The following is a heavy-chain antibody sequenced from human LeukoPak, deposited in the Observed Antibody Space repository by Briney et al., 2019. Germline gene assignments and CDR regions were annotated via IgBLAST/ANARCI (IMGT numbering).Heavy chain of an antibody. CDR3: ARMYSSGWYLNYYYGMDV. J-gene: IGHJ6*02. V-gene: IGHV3-48*03. CDR2: ISGSGGDI. CDR1: GLSFSSFE. Sequence: GGSLRLSCAASGLSFSSFEMTWVRQAPGKGLEWVSYISGSGGDIFYADSVKGRFTISRDNAKNSLYLQMNSLRAEDTAVYYCARMYSSGWYLNYYYGMDVWGQGTTVTVSS. D-gene: IGHD6-19*01.